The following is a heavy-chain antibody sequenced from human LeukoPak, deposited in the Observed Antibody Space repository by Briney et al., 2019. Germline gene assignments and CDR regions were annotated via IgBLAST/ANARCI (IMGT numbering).Heavy chain of an antibody. V-gene: IGHV4-4*07. Sequence: TSETLSLTCAVSGGSFSGYYWSWIRQPAGKGLEWIGRIYTSGSTNYNPSLKSRVTMSVDTSKNQFSLKLSSVTAADTAVYYCARSVGRSGWYDYWGQGTLVTVSS. CDR3: ARSVGRSGWYDY. CDR1: GGSFSGYY. D-gene: IGHD6-19*01. CDR2: IYTSGST. J-gene: IGHJ4*02.